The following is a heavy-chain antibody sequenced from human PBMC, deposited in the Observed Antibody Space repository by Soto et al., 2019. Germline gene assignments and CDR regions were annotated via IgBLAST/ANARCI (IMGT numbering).Heavy chain of an antibody. D-gene: IGHD3-3*01. J-gene: IGHJ4*02. CDR3: ADGGEWSFNFVY. CDR2: ISASGDNS. Sequence: GGSLRLSCAASGFTFSTYAMSWVRQAPGKGLEWVAGISASGDNSYYADSVEGRFTISRDNSKGTLYLQMNNLRAEDTAVYYCADGGEWSFNFVYWGQGTLVTVSS. CDR1: GFTFSTYA. V-gene: IGHV3-23*01.